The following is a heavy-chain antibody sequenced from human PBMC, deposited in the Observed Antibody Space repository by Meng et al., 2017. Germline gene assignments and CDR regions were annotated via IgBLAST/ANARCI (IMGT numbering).Heavy chain of an antibody. CDR3: DRAELHGGSRRRSVLDY. CDR2: IDHSGST. J-gene: IGHJ4*02. Sequence: SETLSLTCAVYGGSFSGYYWSWIRQPPGQGLEWIGEIDHSGSTNYNQSLKSRVTISVDTSKYQFSLKLSSVTAADTDVYDCDRAELHGGSRRRSVLDYWGQGTLVTVSS. CDR1: GGSFSGYY. V-gene: IGHV4-34*01. D-gene: IGHD1-26*01.